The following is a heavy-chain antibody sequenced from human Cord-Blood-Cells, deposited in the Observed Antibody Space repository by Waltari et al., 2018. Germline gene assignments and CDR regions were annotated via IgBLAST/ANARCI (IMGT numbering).Heavy chain of an antibody. CDR2: IYHSGST. V-gene: IGHV4-38-2*02. CDR1: GHSTIRGYY. CDR3: ARGGPYSSSSFDY. D-gene: IGHD6-6*01. J-gene: IGHJ4*02. Sequence: QVQLQESGPGLVKPSETLSLTCTVPGHSTIRGYYLGWLRQPPGKGLGWIGSIYHSGSTYYNPSLKSRVTISVDTSKNQFSLKLSSVTAADTAVYYCARGGPYSSSSFDYWGQGTLVTVSS.